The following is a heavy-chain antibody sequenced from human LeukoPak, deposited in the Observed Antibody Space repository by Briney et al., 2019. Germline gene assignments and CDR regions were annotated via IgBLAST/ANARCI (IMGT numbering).Heavy chain of an antibody. CDR2: ISSSSSYI. J-gene: IGHJ4*02. D-gene: IGHD3-22*01. CDR3: ASDPRYYYDSSGYGDY. Sequence: GGSLRLSCAASVFTFSNAWMTWVRQAPGKGLEWVSSISSSSSYIYYADSVKGRFTISRDNAKNSLYLQMNSLRAEDTAVYYCASDPRYYYDSSGYGDYWGQGTLVTVSS. CDR1: VFTFSNAW. V-gene: IGHV3-21*01.